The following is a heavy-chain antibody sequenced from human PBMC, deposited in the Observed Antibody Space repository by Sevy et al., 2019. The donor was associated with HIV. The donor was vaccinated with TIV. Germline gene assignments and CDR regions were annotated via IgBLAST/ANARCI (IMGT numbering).Heavy chain of an antibody. CDR1: GFTFSRYW. CDR3: ARVHDDSSGYHLDY. D-gene: IGHD3-22*01. CDR2: IKQDGSEK. V-gene: IGHV3-7*01. Sequence: GGSLRLSCAASGFTFSRYWMSWVRQTPGKGLEWVANIKQDGSEKYYVDSVKGRFTISRDNAKNSLYLQMNSLRAEDTAVYYCARVHDDSSGYHLDYWGQGTLVTVSS. J-gene: IGHJ4*02.